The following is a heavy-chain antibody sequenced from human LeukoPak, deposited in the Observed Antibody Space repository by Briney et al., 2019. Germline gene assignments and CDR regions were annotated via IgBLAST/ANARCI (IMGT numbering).Heavy chain of an antibody. CDR3: ASEGIAAAASFDY. CDR2: INPNSGGT. D-gene: IGHD6-13*01. V-gene: IGHV1-2*02. CDR1: GYTFTGYY. J-gene: IGHJ4*02. Sequence: SVKVSCKASGYTFTGYYMYWVRQAPGPRREWIGWINPNSGGTNYAQKFQGRVTMTRDTSISTAYMELSRLRSDDTAVYYCASEGIAAAASFDYWGQGTLVTVSS.